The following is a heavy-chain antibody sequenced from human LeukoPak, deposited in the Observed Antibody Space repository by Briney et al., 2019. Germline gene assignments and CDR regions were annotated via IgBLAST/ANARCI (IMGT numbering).Heavy chain of an antibody. CDR1: GYTFTGYY. J-gene: IGHJ3*02. V-gene: IGHV1-2*02. Sequence: ASVKVSCKASGYTFTGYYMHWVRQAPGQGLEWMGWINPNSGGTNYAQKFQGRVTMTRDTSISTAYMELSRLRSDDTAVYYCARESSSQELGYRYSHDAFDIWGQGTMVTVSS. D-gene: IGHD3-16*02. CDR2: INPNSGGT. CDR3: ARESSSQELGYRYSHDAFDI.